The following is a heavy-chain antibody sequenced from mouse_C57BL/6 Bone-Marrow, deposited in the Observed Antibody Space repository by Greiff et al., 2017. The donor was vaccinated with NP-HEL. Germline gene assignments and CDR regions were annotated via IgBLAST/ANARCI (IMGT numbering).Heavy chain of an antibody. CDR3: ARSGIYYYGSSYAWFAY. CDR1: GYTFTSYW. J-gene: IGHJ3*01. Sequence: VKLQQPGAELVKPGASVKMSCKASGYTFTSYWITWVKQRPGQGLEWIGDIYPGSGSTNYNAKFKSKATLTVDTSTSTAYRQLSSLTSEDSAVYYCARSGIYYYGSSYAWFAYWGQGTLVTVSA. V-gene: IGHV1-55*01. D-gene: IGHD1-1*01. CDR2: IYPGSGST.